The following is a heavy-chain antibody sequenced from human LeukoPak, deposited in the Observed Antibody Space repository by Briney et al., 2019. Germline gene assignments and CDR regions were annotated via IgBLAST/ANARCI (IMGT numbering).Heavy chain of an antibody. CDR3: AKDGGTYSADY. Sequence: ASVTVSCKASGSTFTTYKMHWVRQAPGQGLEWMGILNPSGSGTRNAQKFQGRVTMTRDTSTSTVYMELSSLRSEDTAVYYCAKDGGTYSADYWGQGTLVTVSS. CDR2: LNPSGSGT. J-gene: IGHJ4*02. D-gene: IGHD1-26*01. V-gene: IGHV1-46*01. CDR1: GSTFTTYK.